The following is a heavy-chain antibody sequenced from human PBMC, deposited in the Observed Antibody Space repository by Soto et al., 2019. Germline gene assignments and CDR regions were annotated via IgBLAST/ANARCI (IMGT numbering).Heavy chain of an antibody. D-gene: IGHD3-22*01. CDR2: ISAYSGNT. V-gene: IGHV1-18*01. CDR1: GYSFTSYG. J-gene: IGHJ6*02. Sequence: QVQLVQSGAEVKKPGASVKVSCKASGYSFTSYGIIWVRQAPGQGLEWMGWISAYSGNTNFAKKFQGRVTMTTDTPTSTAYMELRSLRSDDTAVYYCARPSGRFYDSSGYYSPEYYTLDVWGQGTTVTVSS. CDR3: ARPSGRFYDSSGYYSPEYYTLDV.